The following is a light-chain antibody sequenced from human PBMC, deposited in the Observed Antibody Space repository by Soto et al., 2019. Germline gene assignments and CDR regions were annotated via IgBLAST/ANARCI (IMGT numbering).Light chain of an antibody. CDR1: QSVSSSY. J-gene: IGKJ5*01. CDR2: GAS. Sequence: IVLTQSPATLSLSPGERATLSCRASQSVSSSYLAWYQQKPGQAPRLLIYGASTRATGIPARFSGSGSGTEFTLTISSLQSEDFAVYYCQQYNNWPRITFGQGTRLEIK. CDR3: QQYNNWPRIT. V-gene: IGKV3-15*01.